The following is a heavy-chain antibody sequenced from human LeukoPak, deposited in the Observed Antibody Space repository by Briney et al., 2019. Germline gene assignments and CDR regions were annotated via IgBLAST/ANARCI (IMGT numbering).Heavy chain of an antibody. CDR3: ARSGGSGTNYQLRYNWFDP. Sequence: PSETLSLTCTVSGGSISSGGYYWSWIRQHPGKGLEWIGYIYYSGSTYYNPSLKSRVTISVDTSKNQFSLKLSSVTAADTAVYYCARSGGSGTNYQLRYNWFDPWGQGTLVTVSS. D-gene: IGHD3-10*01. J-gene: IGHJ5*02. V-gene: IGHV4-31*03. CDR2: IYYSGST. CDR1: GGSISSGGYY.